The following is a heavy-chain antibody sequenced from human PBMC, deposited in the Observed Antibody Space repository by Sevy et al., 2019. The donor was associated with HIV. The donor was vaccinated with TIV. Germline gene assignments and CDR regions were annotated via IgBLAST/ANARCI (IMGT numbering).Heavy chain of an antibody. CDR2: INWNGADT. Sequence: GGSLRLSCAVSGFTFNEYGMSWVRQVPGKGLEWVSGINWNGADTDYADSVKGRFTISRDNAKNSLYLQMNSLRAEDTAVYYCARDDYGGSFSFDYWGQGTLVTVSS. J-gene: IGHJ4*02. V-gene: IGHV3-20*04. CDR1: GFTFNEYG. D-gene: IGHD4-17*01. CDR3: ARDDYGGSFSFDY.